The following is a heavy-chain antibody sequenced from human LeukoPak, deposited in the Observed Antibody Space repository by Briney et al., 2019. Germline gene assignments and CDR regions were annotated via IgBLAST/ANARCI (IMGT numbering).Heavy chain of an antibody. J-gene: IGHJ5*02. D-gene: IGHD2-15*01. CDR3: ARDLGYCTGGTCYPNWFDP. CDR2: INAGNDNT. Sequence: ASVKVSCKASGYTFTSCAMRWVRQAPGQRLEWMGWINAGNDNTKYSQKFQGRVTITRDTSASTAYMELSSLRSEDTAVYYCARDLGYCTGGTCYPNWFDPWGQGTLVTVSS. V-gene: IGHV1-3*01. CDR1: GYTFTSCA.